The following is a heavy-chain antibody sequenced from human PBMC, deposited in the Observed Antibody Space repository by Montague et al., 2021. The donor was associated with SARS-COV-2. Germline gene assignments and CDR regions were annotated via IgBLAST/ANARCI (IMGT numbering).Heavy chain of an antibody. Sequence: SETLSLTCTVSGDSFNTYYWSWVRQPPGKGLEWIGYISYSGSTNYNPSLKSRVTISVDTSNNQFSLNLSSVTAADTAVYYCARFFGPYYYGLDVWGQGTTVTVSS. CDR2: ISYSGST. V-gene: IGHV4-59*08. CDR3: ARFFGPYYYGLDV. CDR1: GDSFNTYY. D-gene: IGHD3-10*01. J-gene: IGHJ6*02.